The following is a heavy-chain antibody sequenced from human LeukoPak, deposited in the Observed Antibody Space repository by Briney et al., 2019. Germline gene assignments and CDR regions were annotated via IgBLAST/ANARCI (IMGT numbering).Heavy chain of an antibody. CDR2: ISGSGGST. CDR1: GFTFSSFG. D-gene: IGHD6-19*01. V-gene: IGHV3-23*01. J-gene: IGHJ4*02. Sequence: GGSLRLSCAASGFTFSSFGMSWVRQAPGKGLEWVSAISGSGGSTYYADSVKGRFTISRDNSKNTLYLQMNSLRAEDTAVYYCARSGIAVAGTGFGYWGQGTLVTVSS. CDR3: ARSGIAVAGTGFGY.